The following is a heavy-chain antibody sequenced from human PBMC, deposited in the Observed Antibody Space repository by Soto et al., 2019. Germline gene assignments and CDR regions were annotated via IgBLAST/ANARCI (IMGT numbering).Heavy chain of an antibody. CDR1: GYTFASYY. V-gene: IGHV1-46*01. J-gene: IGHJ5*01. CDR3: ARDRNVREYYDDSGHLNWFDS. CDR2: INPSGGST. Sequence: ASVKVSCKASGYTFASYYIHWVRQAPGQGLEWMGIINPSGGSTSYAQKFQGRVTMTRDTSTSTVYMDLNSLRSEDTAVYYCARDRNVREYYDDSGHLNWFDSWGQGTLVTVS. D-gene: IGHD3-22*01.